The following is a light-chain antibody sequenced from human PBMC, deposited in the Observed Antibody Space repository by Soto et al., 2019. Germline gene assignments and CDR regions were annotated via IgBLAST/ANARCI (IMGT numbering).Light chain of an antibody. Sequence: IVLTQSPGTLSLSPGEGATLSCRASQSVSSSHLAWYQQKPGQAPRLLIYDTSTRATGIPARFSGSGSGTEFTLTISSLQSEDFAVYYCQQYSNWPPITFGQGTRLEIK. CDR1: QSVSSSH. CDR3: QQYSNWPPIT. V-gene: IGKV3-15*01. J-gene: IGKJ5*01. CDR2: DTS.